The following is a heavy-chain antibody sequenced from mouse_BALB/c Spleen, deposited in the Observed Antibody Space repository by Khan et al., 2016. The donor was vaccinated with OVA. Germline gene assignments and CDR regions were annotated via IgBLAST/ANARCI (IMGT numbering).Heavy chain of an antibody. V-gene: IGHV1S41*01. D-gene: IGHD1-1*01. CDR2: IGPGSSNA. CDR3: ARENDYGRGCYAMDY. CDR1: GYTFTSYW. J-gene: IGHJ4*01. Sequence: DLVKPGASVKLSCKASGYTFTSYWINWIKQRPGQGLEWIGRIGPGSSNAYYNDMFKGKATLPVDTSSNTAYIQLSSLSSEDSAVYFCARENDYGRGCYAMDYWGQGASVTVSA.